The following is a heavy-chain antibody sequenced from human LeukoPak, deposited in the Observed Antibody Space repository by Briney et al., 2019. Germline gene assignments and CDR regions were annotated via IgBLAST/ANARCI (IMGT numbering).Heavy chain of an antibody. CDR1: GFSFDSYA. V-gene: IGHV3-48*04. CDR2: ITSGSTTL. CDR3: AKDNIWGRYRDAFDV. J-gene: IGHJ3*01. Sequence: GSLRLSCTASGFSFDSYAMGWVRQAPGRGLEWISSITSGSTTLYYGDSVRGRSTVSRDNAKNSLYLEMNSLRPEDSAMYFCAKDNIWGRYRDAFDVWGQGTMVTVSS. D-gene: IGHD3-16*02.